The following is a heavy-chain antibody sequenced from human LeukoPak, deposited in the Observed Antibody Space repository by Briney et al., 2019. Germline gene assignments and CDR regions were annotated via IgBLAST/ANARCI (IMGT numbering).Heavy chain of an antibody. Sequence: GGSLRLSCAASGFTFSSYSMNWVRQAPGKGLEWVSYISSSSSTIYYADSVKGRFTISRDNSKNTLYLQMNSLRAEDTAVYYCAKGSGGMATPPTDYWGQGTLVTVSS. CDR3: AKGSGGMATPPTDY. D-gene: IGHD5-24*01. V-gene: IGHV3-48*01. CDR2: ISSSSSTI. CDR1: GFTFSSYS. J-gene: IGHJ4*02.